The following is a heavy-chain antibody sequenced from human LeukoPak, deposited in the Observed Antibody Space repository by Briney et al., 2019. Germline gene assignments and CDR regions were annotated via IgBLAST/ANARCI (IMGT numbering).Heavy chain of an antibody. V-gene: IGHV3-9*01. CDR3: AKDSRPADDYYYGMDV. D-gene: IGHD2-2*01. J-gene: IGHJ6*02. CDR2: ISWNSGRI. CDR1: GFTFDDYA. Sequence: GRPLRLSCAASGFTFDDYAMHWVRQALGKGLEWVSGISWNSGRIGYADSVKGRFTISRDNAKNSLYLQMNSLRADDTALYYCAKDSRPADDYYYGMDVWGQGTTVTVSS.